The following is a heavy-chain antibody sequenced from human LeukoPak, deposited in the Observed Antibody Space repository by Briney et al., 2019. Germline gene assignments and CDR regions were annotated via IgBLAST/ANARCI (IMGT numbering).Heavy chain of an antibody. D-gene: IGHD3-10*01. CDR3: ATYGRSYYYGSGSYYKMLEFDP. V-gene: IGHV4-39*01. CDR1: GCSISSSSYY. J-gene: IGHJ5*02. Sequence: PPETLSFTGTVAGCSISSSSYYWGWIRQPPGKGLEWIGSIYYSGSTYYNPSLKSRVTISVDTSKNQFSLKLSSVTAADTAVYYCATYGRSYYYGSGSYYKMLEFDPWGQGTLVTVSS. CDR2: IYYSGST.